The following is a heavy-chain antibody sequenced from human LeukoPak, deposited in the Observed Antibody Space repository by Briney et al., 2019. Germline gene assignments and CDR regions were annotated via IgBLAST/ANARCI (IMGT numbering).Heavy chain of an antibody. D-gene: IGHD2-2*01. Sequence: SVKVSCKASGGTFSSYAISWVRQAHGQGLEWMGGIIPIFGTANYAQKFQGRVTITADESTSTAYMELSSLRSEDTAVYYCARAARPRHDAFDIWGQGTMVTVSS. V-gene: IGHV1-69*01. CDR3: ARAARPRHDAFDI. CDR2: IIPIFGTA. CDR1: GGTFSSYA. J-gene: IGHJ3*02.